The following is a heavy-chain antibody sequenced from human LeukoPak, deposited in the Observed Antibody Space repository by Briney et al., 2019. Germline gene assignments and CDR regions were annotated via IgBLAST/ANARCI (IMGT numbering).Heavy chain of an antibody. V-gene: IGHV1-8*01. CDR1: GYTFTSYD. D-gene: IGHD6-13*01. Sequence: ASMKVSCKASGYTFTSYDINWVRQATGQGLEWMGWMNPQSGNTGYAQNFQGRVTITRNTSRSTAYMELSSLRSEDTAVYYCARGTDNSRYGYGFDIWGQGTMVTVSS. CDR2: MNPQSGNT. CDR3: ARGTDNSRYGYGFDI. J-gene: IGHJ3*02.